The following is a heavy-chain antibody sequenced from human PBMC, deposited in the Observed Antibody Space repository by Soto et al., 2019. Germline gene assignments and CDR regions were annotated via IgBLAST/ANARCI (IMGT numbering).Heavy chain of an antibody. V-gene: IGHV4-34*01. CDR1: GGSFSGYY. J-gene: IGHJ6*02. CDR2: INHSGST. CDR3: ARGFRSSSWYFLDYYYGMDV. Sequence: QVQLQQWGAGLLKPSETLSLTCAVYGGSFSGYYWSWIRQPPGKGLEWIGEINHSGSTNYNPSLKSRVTISVDTSKNQFSLKLSSVTAADTAVYYCARGFRSSSWYFLDYYYGMDVWGQGTTVTVSS. D-gene: IGHD6-13*01.